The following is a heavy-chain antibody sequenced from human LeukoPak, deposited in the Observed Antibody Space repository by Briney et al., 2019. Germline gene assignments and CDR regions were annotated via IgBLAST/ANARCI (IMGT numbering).Heavy chain of an antibody. J-gene: IGHJ4*02. CDR3: ARISTVTYMDY. CDR1: GYTFTSYG. V-gene: IGHV1-18*01. Sequence: VVSVKVSCKASGYTFTSYGISWVRQAPGQGLEWMGWISAYNGNTNYAQKLQGRVTMTTDTSTSTAYMELRSLRSDDTAVYYCARISTVTYMDYWGQGTLVTVSS. CDR2: ISAYNGNT. D-gene: IGHD4-17*01.